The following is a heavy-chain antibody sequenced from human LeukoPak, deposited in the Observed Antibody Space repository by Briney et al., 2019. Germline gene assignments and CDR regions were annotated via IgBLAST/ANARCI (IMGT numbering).Heavy chain of an antibody. CDR3: ARSTGSTMFIDY. Sequence: TSETLSLTCTVSGGSISPYYWSWIRQPPGKGLEWLGYIYYSGNTDYNPSLKSRVAISVDTSKNQFSLKLSSVTAADTAVYYCARSTGSTMFIDYWGHGTLVTV. D-gene: IGHD3-10*02. V-gene: IGHV4-59*01. J-gene: IGHJ4*01. CDR2: IYYSGNT. CDR1: GGSISPYY.